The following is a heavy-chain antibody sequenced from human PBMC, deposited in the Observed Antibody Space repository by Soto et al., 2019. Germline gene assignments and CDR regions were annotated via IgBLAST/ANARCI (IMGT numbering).Heavy chain of an antibody. CDR2: INPSGGST. V-gene: IGHV1-46*01. CDR3: SRSSSDYYYGMDV. Sequence: QVQLVQSRAEVKKPGASVKVSCKASGYTFTSYYMHWVRQAPGQGLEWMGIINPSGGSTSYAQKFQGRVTMTRDTSTSTVYMELSSLRSEDTAVYYCSRSSSDYYYGMDVWGQGTTVTVSS. CDR1: GYTFTSYY. J-gene: IGHJ6*02. D-gene: IGHD6-6*01.